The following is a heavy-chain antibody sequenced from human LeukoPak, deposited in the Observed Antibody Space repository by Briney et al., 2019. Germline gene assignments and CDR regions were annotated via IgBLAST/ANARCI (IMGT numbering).Heavy chain of an antibody. J-gene: IGHJ4*02. V-gene: IGHV3-23*01. CDR1: GFTFSSYA. Sequence: GGSLRLSCAASGFTFSSYAMSWVRQAPGKGLEWVSAISGSGGSTYYADSVKGRFTIPRDNSKNTLYLQMNSLRVEDTAVYYCAKGNIVVVVAASGEYDSWGQGALVTVSS. CDR2: ISGSGGST. CDR3: AKGNIVVVVAASGEYDS. D-gene: IGHD2-15*01.